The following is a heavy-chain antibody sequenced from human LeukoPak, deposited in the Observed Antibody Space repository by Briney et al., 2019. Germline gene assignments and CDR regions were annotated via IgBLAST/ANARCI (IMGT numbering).Heavy chain of an antibody. D-gene: IGHD3-10*01. CDR1: GDSITGFY. J-gene: IGHJ4*02. CDR3: ARGRRGAAGFFDS. CDR2: ISYSGNT. V-gene: IGHV4-59*01. Sequence: SETLSLTCTVSGDSITGFYWSWIRRPPGKRLEWIAYISYSGNTNYNPSLRSRVTISIDTSKNQFSLNLNSVTAADTAEFYCARGRRGAAGFFDSWGQGTLVTVSS.